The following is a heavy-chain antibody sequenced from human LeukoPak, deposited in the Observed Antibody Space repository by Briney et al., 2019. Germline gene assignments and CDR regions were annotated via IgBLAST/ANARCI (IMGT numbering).Heavy chain of an antibody. CDR1: GGTFSSYA. V-gene: IGHV1-46*01. D-gene: IGHD3-22*01. Sequence: ASVKVSCKASGGTFSSYAISWVRQAPGQGLEWMGIINPSGGSTSYAQKFQGRVTMTRDTSTSTVYMELSSLRSEDTAVYYCARVPQYYYDSSGYWNWGQGTLVTVSS. J-gene: IGHJ4*02. CDR2: INPSGGST. CDR3: ARVPQYYYDSSGYWN.